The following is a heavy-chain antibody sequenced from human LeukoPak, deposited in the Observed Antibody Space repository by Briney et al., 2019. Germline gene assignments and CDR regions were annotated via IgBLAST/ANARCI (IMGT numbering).Heavy chain of an antibody. CDR3: ARGRVASSSWASTYYYYFYMDV. V-gene: IGHV4-59*11. CDR2: IDHTGST. CDR1: GDSISMHY. D-gene: IGHD6-13*01. Sequence: SETLSLICSVSGDSISMHYWSWIRQPPGKGLEWIGYIDHTGSTNYNPSLNSRVTISRDTSKNHFSLELSSVTAADTAAYFCARGRVASSSWASTYYYYFYMDVWGKGTTGTVSS. J-gene: IGHJ6*03.